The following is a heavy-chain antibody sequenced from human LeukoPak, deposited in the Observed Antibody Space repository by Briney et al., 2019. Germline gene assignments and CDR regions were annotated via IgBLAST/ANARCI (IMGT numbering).Heavy chain of an antibody. CDR1: GGTFSSYA. CDR3: ARDLERIANWDYYDYYGMDV. V-gene: IGHV1-69*06. CDR2: IIPIFGTA. Sequence: ASVKVSCKASGGTFSSYAISWVRQAPGQGPERMGGIIPIFGTANYAQKFQGRVTITADKSTSTAYMELSSLRSEDTAVYYCARDLERIANWDYYDYYGMDVWGKGTTVTVSS. J-gene: IGHJ6*04. D-gene: IGHD7-27*01.